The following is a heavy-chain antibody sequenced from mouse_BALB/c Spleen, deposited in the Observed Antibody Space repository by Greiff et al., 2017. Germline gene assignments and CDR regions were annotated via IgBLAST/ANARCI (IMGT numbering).Heavy chain of an antibody. Sequence: EVMLVESGGGLVQPGGSLRLSCATSGFTFTDYYMSWVRQPPGKALEWLGFIRNKANGYTTEYSASVKGRFTISRDNSQSILYLQMNTLRAEDSATYYCASDGGNWAYWGQGTLVTVSA. V-gene: IGHV7-3*02. J-gene: IGHJ3*01. CDR1: GFTFTDYY. CDR3: ASDGGNWAY. CDR2: IRNKANGYTT. D-gene: IGHD2-1*01.